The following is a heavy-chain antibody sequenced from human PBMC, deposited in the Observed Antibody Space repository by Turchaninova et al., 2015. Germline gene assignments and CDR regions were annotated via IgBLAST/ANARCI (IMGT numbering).Heavy chain of an antibody. CDR2: INHSRST. D-gene: IGHD1-26*01. J-gene: IGHJ6*03. Sequence: QVQLQQWGAGLLKPSETLSLTCAVYGWSFSGYYWSWSRQPPGKGLEGMGEINHSRSTNYNPSLKSRVTISVDTSKNQFSLKLSSVTAADTAVYYCAGRKVGATFYYYYYMDVWGKGTTVTVSS. CDR1: GWSFSGYY. V-gene: IGHV4-34*01. CDR3: AGRKVGATFYYYYYMDV.